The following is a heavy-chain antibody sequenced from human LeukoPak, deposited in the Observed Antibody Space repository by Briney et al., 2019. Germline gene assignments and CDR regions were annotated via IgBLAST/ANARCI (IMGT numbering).Heavy chain of an antibody. CDR3: VKVFGHNWSYDY. D-gene: IGHD1-20*01. CDR2: VSTSGVTT. V-gene: IGHV3-64D*08. CDR1: GFIFRSSA. J-gene: IGHJ4*02. Sequence: PGGSLRLSCSASGFIFRSSAMHWVRQAPGKGLEYVSAVSTSGVTTYYADSVKGRFTISRDNSRNIVYLQMSSLRPEDTAVYFCVKVFGHNWSYDYWGQGTLVTVSS.